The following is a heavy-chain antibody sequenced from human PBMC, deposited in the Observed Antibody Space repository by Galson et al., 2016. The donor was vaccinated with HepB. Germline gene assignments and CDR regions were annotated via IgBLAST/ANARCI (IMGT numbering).Heavy chain of an antibody. V-gene: IGHV4-59*01. CDR2: IYYTGST. J-gene: IGHJ5*02. CDR3: ARGGDYSGSGSYRP. D-gene: IGHD3-10*01. Sequence: LRLSCAASGFTFSTYGTHWVRQAPGKGLEWIGDIYYTGSTNYNPSLKSRVTISVDTSKNQFSLKLSSMTAADTAVYYCARGGDYSGSGSYRPWGQGSLVTVSS. CDR1: GFTFSTYG.